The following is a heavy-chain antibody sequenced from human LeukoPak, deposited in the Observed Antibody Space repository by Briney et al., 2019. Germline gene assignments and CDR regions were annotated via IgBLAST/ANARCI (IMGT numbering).Heavy chain of an antibody. J-gene: IGHJ4*02. CDR1: GFTVTSNY. D-gene: IGHD6-13*01. Sequence: GGSLRLSCVASGFTVTSNYMTWVRQAPGKGLECVSLIYSGGSTHYADSVKDRFTISRDSSENTLYLQMNSLRAEDTAVYYCARDSANSWYGLDYWGQGTLVTVSS. CDR3: ARDSANSWYGLDY. V-gene: IGHV3-66*01. CDR2: IYSGGST.